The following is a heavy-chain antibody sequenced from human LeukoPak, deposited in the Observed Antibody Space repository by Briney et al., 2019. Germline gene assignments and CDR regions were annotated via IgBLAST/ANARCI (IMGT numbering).Heavy chain of an antibody. J-gene: IGHJ4*02. D-gene: IGHD2-15*01. CDR3: ARYGHCSGGSCYAFDY. CDR1: GGSISSYY. CDR2: ISYSGST. V-gene: IGHV4-59*12. Sequence: SETQSLTCTVSGGSISSYYWSWIRQPPGKGLEWIGYISYSGSTNYNPSLKSRVTISIDTSKNQFSLKLRSVTAADTAVYYCARYGHCSGGSCYAFDYWGQGTLVTVSS.